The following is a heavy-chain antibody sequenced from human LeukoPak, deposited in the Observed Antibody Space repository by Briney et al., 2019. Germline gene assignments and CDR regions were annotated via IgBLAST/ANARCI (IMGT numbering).Heavy chain of an antibody. J-gene: IGHJ3*02. V-gene: IGHV3-48*04. Sequence: PGGSLRLSCAASGFTFSSYSMDWVRQAPGKGLEWVSYISAISSSSTYYADSVKGRFTISRDNAKNSVDLQMNSLRVEDTAVYYCARMNWYGFDMWGQGTLVTVSS. CDR2: ISAISSSST. CDR1: GFTFSSYS. CDR3: ARMNWYGFDM.